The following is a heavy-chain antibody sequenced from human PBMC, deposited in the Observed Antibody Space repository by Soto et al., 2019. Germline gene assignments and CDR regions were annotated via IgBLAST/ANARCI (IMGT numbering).Heavy chain of an antibody. CDR1: GYSFTSYW. CDR3: PRKGSGSGSYFDYYYGMDV. V-gene: IGHV5-51*01. D-gene: IGHD3-10*01. Sequence: PGESLKISCKGSGYSFTSYWIGWVRQMPGKGLEWMGIIYPGDSDTRYSPSFQGQVTISADKSISTAYLQWSSLKASDTAMYYCPRKGSGSGSYFDYYYGMDVWGQGTTVTVSS. CDR2: IYPGDSDT. J-gene: IGHJ6*02.